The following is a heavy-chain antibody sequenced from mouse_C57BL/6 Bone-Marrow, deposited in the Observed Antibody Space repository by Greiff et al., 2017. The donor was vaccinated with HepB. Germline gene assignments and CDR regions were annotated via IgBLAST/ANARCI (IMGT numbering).Heavy chain of an antibody. V-gene: IGHV5-9-1*02. CDR3: TRTTVVATDAMDY. CDR1: GFTFSSYA. J-gene: IGHJ4*01. Sequence: EVMLVESGEGLVKPGGSLKLSCAASGFTFSSYAMSWVRQTPEKRLEWVAYISSGGDYFYYADTVKGRFTISRDNARNTLYLQMSSLKSEDTAMYYCTRTTVVATDAMDYWGQGTSVTVSS. D-gene: IGHD1-1*01. CDR2: ISSGGDYF.